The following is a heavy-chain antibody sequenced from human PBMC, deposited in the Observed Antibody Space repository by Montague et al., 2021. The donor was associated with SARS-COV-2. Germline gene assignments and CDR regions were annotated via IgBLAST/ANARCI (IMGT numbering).Heavy chain of an antibody. Sequence: SETLSPTCTVSGDSTSCPNCDWGWIRQAPGKGLDWIGTIYNSGTTYYXPSLKSRLTISIDTSKNQFSLKLTSVTAADTAVYYCARHRNYGDHSLDNWFHPWGQGTLVTVSS. V-gene: IGHV4-39*01. CDR2: IYNSGTT. CDR1: GDSTSCPNCD. CDR3: ARHRNYGDHSLDNWFHP. D-gene: IGHD4-17*01. J-gene: IGHJ5*02.